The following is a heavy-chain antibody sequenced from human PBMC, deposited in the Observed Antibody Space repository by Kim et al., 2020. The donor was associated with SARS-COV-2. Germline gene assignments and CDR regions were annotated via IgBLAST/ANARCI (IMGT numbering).Heavy chain of an antibody. V-gene: IGHV3-9*01. CDR3: AKAGDSTVTTDVDY. CDR1: GFTFGDYA. CDR2: ISWNSGSI. Sequence: GGSLRLSCAASGFTFGDYAMHWVRQAPGKGLEWVSGISWNSGSIGYADSVKGRFTISRDNAKNSLYLQMNSLRAEDTALYYCAKAGDSTVTTDVDYWGQGTLVTVSS. D-gene: IGHD4-17*01. J-gene: IGHJ4*02.